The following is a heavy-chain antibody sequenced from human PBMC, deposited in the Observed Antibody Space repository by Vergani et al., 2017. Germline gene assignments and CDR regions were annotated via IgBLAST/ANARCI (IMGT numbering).Heavy chain of an antibody. CDR2: IYYSGST. V-gene: IGHV4-59*01. D-gene: IGHD3-22*01. J-gene: IGHJ4*02. CDR3: ARDGDGLTTIEYYFDY. Sequence: QVQLQESGPGLVKPSETLSLTCTVSVGSISSYYWSWIRQPPGKGLEWIGYIYYSGSTNYNPSLKSRVTISVDTSKNQFSLKLSAVTAADTAVYYCARDGDGLTTIEYYFDYWGQGTLVTVSS. CDR1: VGSISSYY.